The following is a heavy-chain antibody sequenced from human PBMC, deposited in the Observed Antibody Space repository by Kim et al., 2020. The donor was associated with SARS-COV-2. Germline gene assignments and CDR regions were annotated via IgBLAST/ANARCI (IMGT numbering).Heavy chain of an antibody. D-gene: IGHD6-6*01. Sequence: GGSLRLSCAASGFTFSSYAMHWVRQAPGKGLEWVAGISYDGSNKYYVDSVKGRFTISRDNSKNTLYLQMNSLRAEDTAVYYCARDSFSSSLGAFDIWGQGTMVTVSS. CDR2: ISYDGSNK. CDR3: ARDSFSSSLGAFDI. V-gene: IGHV3-30*04. J-gene: IGHJ3*02. CDR1: GFTFSSYA.